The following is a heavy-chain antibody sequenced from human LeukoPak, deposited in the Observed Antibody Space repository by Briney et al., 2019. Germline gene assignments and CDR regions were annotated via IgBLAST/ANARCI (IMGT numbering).Heavy chain of an antibody. CDR1: GGSFSGYY. J-gene: IGHJ5*02. CDR3: ARVISMAVKGRRFDP. CDR2: INHSGST. D-gene: IGHD2-21*01. V-gene: IGHV4-34*01. Sequence: SETLSLTCAVYGGSFSGYYWSWIRQPPGKGLEWIGEINHSGSTNYNPSLKSRVTISVDTSKNQFSLKLSSVTAADTAVYYCARVISMAVKGRRFDPWGQGTLVTVSS.